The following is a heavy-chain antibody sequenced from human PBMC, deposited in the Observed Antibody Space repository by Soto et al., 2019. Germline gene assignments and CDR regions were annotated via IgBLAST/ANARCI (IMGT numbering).Heavy chain of an antibody. V-gene: IGHV4-34*01. J-gene: IGHJ6*03. CDR2: INHSGST. Sequence: SETLSLTCAVYGGSISGYYWSWIRQPPGKGLEWIGEINHSGSTNYNPSLKSRVTISVDTSKNQFSLKLSSVTAADTAVYYCARAGSSSWFQPARYYHYYMDVWGKGTTVTVSS. D-gene: IGHD6-13*01. CDR1: GGSISGYY. CDR3: ARAGSSSWFQPARYYHYYMDV.